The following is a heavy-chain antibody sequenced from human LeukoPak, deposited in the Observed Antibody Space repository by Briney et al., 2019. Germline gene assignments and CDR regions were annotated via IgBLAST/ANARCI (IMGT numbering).Heavy chain of an antibody. CDR1: GGSISSSSYY. Sequence: SETLSLTCTVSGGSISSSSYYWGWIRQPPGKGLEWIGSIYYSGSTYYNPSLKSRVTISVDTSKNQFSLKLSSVTAADTAVNYCASAYGDYVSCFDYWGQGTLVTVSS. D-gene: IGHD4-17*01. CDR2: IYYSGST. J-gene: IGHJ4*02. CDR3: ASAYGDYVSCFDY. V-gene: IGHV4-39*01.